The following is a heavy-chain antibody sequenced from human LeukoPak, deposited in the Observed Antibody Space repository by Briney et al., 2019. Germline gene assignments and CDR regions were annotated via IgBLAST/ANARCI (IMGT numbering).Heavy chain of an antibody. V-gene: IGHV4-4*02. CDR2: IYHSGST. J-gene: IGHJ4*02. CDR3: ARGYGDRY. D-gene: IGHD4-17*01. Sequence: SETLSLTCAVSGGSISSSNWWSWVRQPPGKGLEWIGEIYHSGSTNYNPSLKSRVTISADKSKNQSSLKLSSVTAADTAVYYCARGYGDRYWGQGTLVTVSS. CDR1: GGSISSSNW.